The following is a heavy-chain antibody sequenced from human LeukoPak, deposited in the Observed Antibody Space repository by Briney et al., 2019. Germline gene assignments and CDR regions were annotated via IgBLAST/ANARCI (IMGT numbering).Heavy chain of an antibody. CDR3: ARVGYSSSWIDY. CDR1: GGSFSGYY. D-gene: IGHD6-13*01. V-gene: IGHV4-34*01. Sequence: SETLSLTCAVYGGSFSGYYWSWIRQPPGKGLEWIGEINHRGSTNYNPSLKSRVTISVDTSKNQFSLKLSSVTAADTAVYYCARVGYSSSWIDYWGQGTLVTVSS. J-gene: IGHJ4*02. CDR2: INHRGST.